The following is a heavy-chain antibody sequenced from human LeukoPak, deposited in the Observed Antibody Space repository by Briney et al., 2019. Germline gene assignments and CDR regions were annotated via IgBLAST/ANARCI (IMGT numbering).Heavy chain of an antibody. CDR2: IYPGDSDT. J-gene: IGHJ3*02. V-gene: IGHV5-51*01. CDR3: ARGLRYADYDTFDI. D-gene: IGHD3-9*01. Sequence: GESLQISCQGSGYSFTRYWIGWVRQMPGKGLEWMGIIYPGDSDTRYSPSFQGQVTISADKSISTAYLQWSSLKASDTAMYYCARGLRYADYDTFDIWGQGTMVTVSS. CDR1: GYSFTRYW.